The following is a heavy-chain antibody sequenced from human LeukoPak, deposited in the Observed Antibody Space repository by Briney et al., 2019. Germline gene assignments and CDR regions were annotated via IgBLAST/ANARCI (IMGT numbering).Heavy chain of an antibody. CDR2: IWYDGSYK. CDR1: GFTFSSHG. V-gene: IGHV3-33*01. D-gene: IGHD6-13*01. J-gene: IGHJ4*02. Sequence: GGSLRLSCAASGFTFSSHGMHWVRQAPGKGLEWVAVIWYDGSYKYYADSVKGRFTISRDNSKNTLYLQMNSLRAEDTAVYYCAIAVGAAAATGYYFDYCGQGTLVTVSS. CDR3: AIAVGAAAATGYYFDY.